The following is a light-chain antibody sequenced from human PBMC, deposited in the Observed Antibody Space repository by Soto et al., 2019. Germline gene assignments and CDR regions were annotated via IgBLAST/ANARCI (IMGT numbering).Light chain of an antibody. J-gene: IGKJ1*01. CDR3: QQLNSYRWT. CDR2: KAS. CDR1: QRISNW. Sequence: DIQMTQSPSTLSGSVGDRVTITCRASQRISNWLAWYQQKPGKAPKLLIYKASSLESGVPSRFSGSGSGTEFTLTISSLQPEDFATYYCQQLNSYRWTFGQGTKVDIK. V-gene: IGKV1-5*03.